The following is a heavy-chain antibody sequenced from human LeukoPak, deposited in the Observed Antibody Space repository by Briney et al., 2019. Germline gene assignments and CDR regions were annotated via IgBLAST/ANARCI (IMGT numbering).Heavy chain of an antibody. CDR2: IKQDGSEK. CDR3: AREGSTASFPADY. V-gene: IGHV3-7*01. D-gene: IGHD2-2*01. CDR1: GFTFRNYW. Sequence: GGSLRLSCKVSGFTFRNYWMSWVRQGPGKGVEWLANIKQDGSEKNYANSVKGRFTISRDNANNSLFLHMNSLRAEDTAVYYCAREGSTASFPADYWGQGILVTVSS. J-gene: IGHJ4*02.